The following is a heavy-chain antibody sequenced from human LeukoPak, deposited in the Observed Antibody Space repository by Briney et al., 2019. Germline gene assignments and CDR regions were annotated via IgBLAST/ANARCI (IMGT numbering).Heavy chain of an antibody. J-gene: IGHJ4*02. CDR1: GGSVSSGSYY. D-gene: IGHD3-22*01. CDR2: IYYSGST. CDR3: ARSTRRYYYDSSGYYSASNPELFDY. V-gene: IGHV4-61*01. Sequence: SGTLSLTCTVSGGSVSSGSYYWSWIRQPPGKGLEWIGYIYYSGSTNYNPSLKSQVTISVDTSKNQFSLKLSSVTAADTAVYYCARSTRRYYYDSSGYYSASNPELFDYWGQGTLVTVSS.